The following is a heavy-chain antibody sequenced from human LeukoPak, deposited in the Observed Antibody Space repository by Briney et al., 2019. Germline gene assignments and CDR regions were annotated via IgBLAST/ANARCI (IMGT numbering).Heavy chain of an antibody. J-gene: IGHJ3*02. CDR3: ARVLGDSSGSDAFDI. CDR1: GYTFTSYY. D-gene: IGHD3-22*01. CDR2: INPSGGST. Sequence: ASVEVSCKASGYTFTSYYMHWVRQAPGQGLEWMGIINPSGGSTSYTQKFQGRVTMTRDTSTTTVYMELSSLRSEDTAVYYCARVLGDSSGSDAFDIWGQGTMVTVSS. V-gene: IGHV1-46*01.